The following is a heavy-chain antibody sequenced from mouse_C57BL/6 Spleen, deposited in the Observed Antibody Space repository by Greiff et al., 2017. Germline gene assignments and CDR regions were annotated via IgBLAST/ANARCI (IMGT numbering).Heavy chain of an antibody. CDR2: INPNSGTS. J-gene: IGHJ4*01. Sequence: VQLQQSGPELVKPGASVTISCKASGYSFTDYNMNWVKQSTGKNLEWIGVINPNSGTSSYTQKFTGKATLTVDQSSSTAYMQLNSLTSEDAAVYYCARIYYDYDVYAMDDWGQGTSVTVSS. CDR3: ARIYYDYDVYAMDD. D-gene: IGHD2-4*01. CDR1: GYSFTDYN. V-gene: IGHV1-39*01.